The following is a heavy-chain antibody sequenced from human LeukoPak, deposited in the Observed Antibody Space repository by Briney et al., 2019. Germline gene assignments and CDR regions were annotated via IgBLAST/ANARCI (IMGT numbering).Heavy chain of an antibody. CDR3: ANTLNGGWSSFDY. CDR2: IKQDGSDR. V-gene: IGHV3-7*03. Sequence: GGSLRLSCAASGFTFSTSWMTWVRQAPGKGLEWVANIKQDGSDRYYVGSVKGRFTISRDNAKNSLYLQMNSLRAEDTALYYCANTLNGGWSSFDYWGQGTLVTVSS. J-gene: IGHJ4*02. CDR1: GFTFSTSW. D-gene: IGHD6-19*01.